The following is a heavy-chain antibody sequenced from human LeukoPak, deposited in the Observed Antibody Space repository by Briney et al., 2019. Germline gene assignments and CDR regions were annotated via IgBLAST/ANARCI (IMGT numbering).Heavy chain of an antibody. CDR2: ISYDGSNK. D-gene: IGHD1-7*01. CDR3: ARDPMAATELRD. Sequence: GGSLRLSCAASGFTFSSYAMHWVRQAPGKGLEWVAVISYDGSNKYYADSVKGRFTISRDNSKNTPYLQMNSLRAEDTAVYYCARDPMAATELRDWGQGTLVTVSS. J-gene: IGHJ4*02. V-gene: IGHV3-30-3*01. CDR1: GFTFSSYA.